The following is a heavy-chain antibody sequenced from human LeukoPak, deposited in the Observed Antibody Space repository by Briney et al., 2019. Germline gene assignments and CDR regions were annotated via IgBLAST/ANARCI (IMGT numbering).Heavy chain of an antibody. J-gene: IGHJ4*02. CDR2: IYYSGST. CDR1: GGSVSSGSYY. V-gene: IGHV4-61*01. CDR3: ARSLYPSFDFDY. Sequence: SETLSLTCTVSGGSVSSGSYYWSWIRQPPGKGLEWIGYIYYSGSTNYNPSLKSRVTISVDTSKNQFSLKLSSVTAADTAVYYCARSLYPSFDFDYWGQGTLVTVSS.